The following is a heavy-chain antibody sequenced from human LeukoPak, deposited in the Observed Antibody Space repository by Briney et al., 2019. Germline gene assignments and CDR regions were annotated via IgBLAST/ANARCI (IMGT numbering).Heavy chain of an antibody. J-gene: IGHJ6*02. CDR2: IIPILGIA. D-gene: IGHD1-14*01. V-gene: IGHV1-69*04. CDR1: GGTFSSYA. CDR3: ARDRNRYGMDV. Sequence: SVKVSCMASGGTFSSYAISWVRPAPGPGREWMGRIIPILGIANYAQKFQGRVTITADKSTRTAYMELSSLRAEDTAVYDCARDRNRYGMDVWGQGTTVTVSS.